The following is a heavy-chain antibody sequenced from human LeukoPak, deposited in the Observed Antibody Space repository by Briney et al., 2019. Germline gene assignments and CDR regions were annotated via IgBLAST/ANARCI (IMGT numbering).Heavy chain of an antibody. CDR3: VKDQREAYRSGWSRDFDY. Sequence: GGSLRLSCAASGFTFSGYEMNWVRQAPGKGLEWVSYISGSSTTIYYADSVKGRFTISRDNSKNTLYLQVNSLRVEDTAVYYCVKDQREAYRSGWSRDFDYWGQGTLVTVSS. CDR2: ISGSSTTI. V-gene: IGHV3-48*01. J-gene: IGHJ4*02. D-gene: IGHD6-19*01. CDR1: GFTFSGYE.